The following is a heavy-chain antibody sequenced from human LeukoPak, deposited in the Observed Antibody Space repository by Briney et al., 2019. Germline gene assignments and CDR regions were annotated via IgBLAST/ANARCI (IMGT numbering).Heavy chain of an antibody. CDR3: AREDYYYDMGFDY. CDR2: IYYSGST. D-gene: IGHD3-22*01. V-gene: IGHV4-30-4*01. J-gene: IGHJ4*02. CDR1: GGSISSGDYY. Sequence: SETLSLTCTVSGGSISSGDYYWSWLRQPPGKGLEWIGYIYYSGSTYYNPSLQSRVNISVDTFQDQVSLKLSSVTAADTAVYYCAREDYYYDMGFDYWGQGTLVTVSS.